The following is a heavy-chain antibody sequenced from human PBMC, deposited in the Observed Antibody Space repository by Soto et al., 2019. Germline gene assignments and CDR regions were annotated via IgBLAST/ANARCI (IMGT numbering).Heavy chain of an antibody. V-gene: IGHV4-39*01. D-gene: IGHD3-3*02. J-gene: IGHJ3*02. Sequence: SETLSLTCTVSGDSISSINSHWGWTRHPPGKGLEYIGSVYYGGAIFYSGNIYYNPSLKSRVTISVDTSKNQSSLRLSSVTAADTGVYYCVRYDRINMKPYSPEGFHIWGQGTMVTVSS. CDR1: GDSISSINSH. CDR3: VRYDRINMKPYSPEGFHI. CDR2: VYYGGAIFYSGNI.